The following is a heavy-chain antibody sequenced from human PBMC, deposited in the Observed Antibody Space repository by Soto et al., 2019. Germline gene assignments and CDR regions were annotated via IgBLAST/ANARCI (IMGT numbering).Heavy chain of an antibody. CDR1: GGSINSDGYY. D-gene: IGHD1-1*01. CDR2: IYNSGST. J-gene: IGHJ3*02. Sequence: SETLSLTCIVSGGSINSDGYYLSWIRQLPGEGLEWIGYIYNSGSTSYNPSLRSRVTISLETSKNQFSLKLTSVTAAETDVYYFGGDATWTSSAFDIGYRETLVPASS. CDR3: GGDATWTSSAFDI. V-gene: IGHV4-31*03.